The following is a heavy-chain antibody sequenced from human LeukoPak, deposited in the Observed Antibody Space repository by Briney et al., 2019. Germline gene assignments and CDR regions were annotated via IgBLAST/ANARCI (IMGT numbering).Heavy chain of an antibody. Sequence: PGGSLRLSCAASGFTFSRYWMHWVRQAPGKGLMWVSRIKRDGSSTSYADSVKGRFTISRDNAKNTLYLQMNSLRAVDTAVYYCARDLYSGSYHDYWGQGTLVTVSS. J-gene: IGHJ4*02. D-gene: IGHD1-26*01. V-gene: IGHV3-74*01. CDR2: IKRDGSST. CDR3: ARDLYSGSYHDY. CDR1: GFTFSRYW.